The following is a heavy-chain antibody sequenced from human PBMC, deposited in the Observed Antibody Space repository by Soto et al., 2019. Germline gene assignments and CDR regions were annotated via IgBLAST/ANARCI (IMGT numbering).Heavy chain of an antibody. CDR3: ARVTSMVRGVIDNWFDP. V-gene: IGHV1-69*01. J-gene: IGHJ5*02. Sequence: QVPLVQSGAEVKKPGSSVTVSCKASGGTFSSYAIHWVRQAPGQGLEWMGGIITMYGPAKYAQRFQGRVTITADESTTTVYMELTSLTSQDTAVYYCARVTSMVRGVIDNWFDPWGHGPLVTVSS. D-gene: IGHD3-10*01. CDR1: GGTFSSYA. CDR2: IITMYGPA.